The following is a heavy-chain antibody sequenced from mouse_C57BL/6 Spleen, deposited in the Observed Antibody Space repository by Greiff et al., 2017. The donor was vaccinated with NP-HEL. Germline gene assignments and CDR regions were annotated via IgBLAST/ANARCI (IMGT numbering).Heavy chain of an antibody. D-gene: IGHD1-1*01. Sequence: VQLQQPGAELVMPGASVKLSCKASGYTFTSYWMHWVKQRPGQGLEWIGEIDPSDSYTNYNQKFKGKSTLTVDKSSSTAYMQLSSLTSEDSAVYYCARGMDYYGSSYDYYAMDYWGQGTSVTVSS. J-gene: IGHJ4*01. CDR1: GYTFTSYW. CDR3: ARGMDYYGSSYDYYAMDY. V-gene: IGHV1-69*01. CDR2: IDPSDSYT.